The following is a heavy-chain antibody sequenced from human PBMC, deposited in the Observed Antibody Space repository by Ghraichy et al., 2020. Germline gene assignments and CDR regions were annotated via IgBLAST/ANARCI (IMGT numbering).Heavy chain of an antibody. CDR1: GFTFSSHW. V-gene: IGHV3-7*01. J-gene: IGHJ4*02. CDR2: IKQDESEK. Sequence: GGSLRLSCAASGFTFSSHWMSWVRQAPGKGLEWVANIKQDESEKYYVDSVKGRFTISRDNAKNSLYLQMNSLRVEDTAVYHCARAGEYYYDSSGYYTYWGQGTLVTVSS. D-gene: IGHD3-22*01. CDR3: ARAGEYYYDSSGYYTY.